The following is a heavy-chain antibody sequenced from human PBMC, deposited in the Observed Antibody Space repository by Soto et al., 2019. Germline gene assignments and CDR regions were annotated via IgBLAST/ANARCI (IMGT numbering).Heavy chain of an antibody. D-gene: IGHD2-2*01. J-gene: IGHJ6*02. CDR2: INPNSGGT. CDR1: GYTLSRYY. V-gene: IGHV1-2*04. Sequence: AAGKVSWKASGYTLSRYYKHLVRQAPGQGHEWMGWINPNSGGTNYAQKFQGWVTMTRDTSISTAYMELSRLRSDDTAVYYCARDTSKSRGHPKYYYGMDVWGQGTTVTVSS. CDR3: ARDTSKSRGHPKYYYGMDV.